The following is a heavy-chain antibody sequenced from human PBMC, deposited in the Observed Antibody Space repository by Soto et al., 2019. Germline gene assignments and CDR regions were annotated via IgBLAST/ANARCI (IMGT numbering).Heavy chain of an antibody. V-gene: IGHV3-48*01. CDR1: GFTFSSYG. CDR3: ARDWKYCSGGSCYSLDAFDI. J-gene: IGHJ3*02. CDR2: ISSSSSTI. D-gene: IGHD2-15*01. Sequence: PGGSLRLSCAASGFTFSSYGMHWVRQAPGKGLEWVSYISSSSSTIYYADSVKGRFTISRDNAKNSLYLQMNSLRAEDTAVYYCARDWKYCSGGSCYSLDAFDIWGQGTMVTVSS.